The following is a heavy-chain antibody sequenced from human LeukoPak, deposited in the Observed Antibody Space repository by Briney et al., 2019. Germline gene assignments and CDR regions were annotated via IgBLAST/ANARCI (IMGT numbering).Heavy chain of an antibody. D-gene: IGHD5-24*01. J-gene: IGHJ1*01. CDR2: ITTNGGST. CDR1: GFTFRSYA. Sequence: AGGSLSLSCSASGFTFRSYAMHWVRQAPGKRLEYVSAITTNGGSTYFADSVKGRFTISRDNSKNSLYLQMSSLRAEDTSVYYCVKDLREGSSGLFEHWGQRTLVTVSS. V-gene: IGHV3-64D*06. CDR3: VKDLREGSSGLFEH.